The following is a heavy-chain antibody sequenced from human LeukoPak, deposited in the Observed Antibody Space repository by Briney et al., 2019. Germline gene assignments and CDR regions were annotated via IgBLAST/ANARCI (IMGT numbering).Heavy chain of an antibody. CDR2: ISHTGST. CDR1: GYSISNGYN. Sequence: SETLSLTCAVSGYSISNGYNWGWVRQPPGKGLECIGSISHTGSTYYNPSLESRVTISLDTSNNQFSLELSSVTAADTAVYYCARTYINFSNYFDPWGQGSLVTVSS. D-gene: IGHD4-11*01. V-gene: IGHV4-38-2*01. CDR3: ARTYINFSNYFDP. J-gene: IGHJ5*02.